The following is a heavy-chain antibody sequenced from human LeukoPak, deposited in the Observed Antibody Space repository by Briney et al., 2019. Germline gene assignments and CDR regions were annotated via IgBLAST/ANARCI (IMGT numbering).Heavy chain of an antibody. V-gene: IGHV3-74*01. CDR2: IKSDGSST. CDR1: GFTFSSYW. J-gene: IGHJ3*02. Sequence: GGSLRLSCAASGFTFSSYWMHWVRQAPGKGLVWVSRIKSDGSSTSYADSVKGRFTIPRDNAKNTLYLQMNSLRAEDTAVYYCARSPYSGSSFDIWGRGTMVTVSS. CDR3: ARSPYSGSSFDI. D-gene: IGHD1-26*01.